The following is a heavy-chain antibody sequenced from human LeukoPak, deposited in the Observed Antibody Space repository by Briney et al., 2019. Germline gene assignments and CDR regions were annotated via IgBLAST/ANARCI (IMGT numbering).Heavy chain of an antibody. Sequence: PGGSLRLSCAASGFTVRSNYMSWVRQAPGKGLEWVSIISAGGGATHYADSVKGRFTISRDNSKNTLFLQMHSLRVEDTAVYYCAKKATTVTGNNWFDPWGQGALVTVSS. CDR3: AKKATTVTGNNWFDP. CDR2: ISAGGGAT. CDR1: GFTVRSNY. J-gene: IGHJ5*02. D-gene: IGHD4-11*01. V-gene: IGHV3-23*01.